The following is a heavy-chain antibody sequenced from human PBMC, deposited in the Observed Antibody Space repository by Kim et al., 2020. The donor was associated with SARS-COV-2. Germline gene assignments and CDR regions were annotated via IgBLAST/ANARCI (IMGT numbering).Heavy chain of an antibody. V-gene: IGHV1-2*02. J-gene: IGHJ4*02. Sequence: AQKFQGRVTMTRDTSISTAYMELSRLRSDDTAVYYCARQGIAVVPSHFGYWGQGTLVTVSS. D-gene: IGHD6-19*01. CDR3: ARQGIAVVPSHFGY.